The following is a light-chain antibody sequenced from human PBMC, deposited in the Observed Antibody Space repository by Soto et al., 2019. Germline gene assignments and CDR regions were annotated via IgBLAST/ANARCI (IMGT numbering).Light chain of an antibody. CDR2: KAS. CDR1: QSISSW. V-gene: IGKV1-5*03. Sequence: DIQMTQSPSTLSASVGDRVTITCRASQSISSWLAWYQQKPGKAPKLLIYKASSLESGVPSRFSGSGSGTEFTLTISSLQPDDFATYDCQQDNSYPWTFGQGTKVEIK. CDR3: QQDNSYPWT. J-gene: IGKJ1*01.